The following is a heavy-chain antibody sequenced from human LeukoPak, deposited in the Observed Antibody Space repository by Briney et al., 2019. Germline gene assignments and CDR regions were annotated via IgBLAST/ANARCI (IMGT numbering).Heavy chain of an antibody. V-gene: IGHV1-18*01. Sequence: GASVKVSCKASGYTFTSYGISWVRQAPGQGLEWMGWISDYNGNTNYAQKLQGRVTMTTDTSTSTAYMELRSLRSDDTAVYYCARAGGYCSGGSCYWALDYWGQGTLVTVSS. CDR3: ARAGGYCSGGSCYWALDY. J-gene: IGHJ4*02. CDR2: ISDYNGNT. CDR1: GYTFTSYG. D-gene: IGHD2-15*01.